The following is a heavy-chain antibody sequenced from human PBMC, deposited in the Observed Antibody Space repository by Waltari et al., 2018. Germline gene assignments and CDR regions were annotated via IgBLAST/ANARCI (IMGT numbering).Heavy chain of an antibody. J-gene: IGHJ4*02. CDR2: IWFDGSDK. V-gene: IGHV3-30*02. Sequence: QVNLVESGGGVVQPGGSLRLSCTTSGFPFSNFGMHWVRQAPGKGLEWVALIWFDGSDKFYADSVRGRFTISRDNSARTLYLDMDNLRLDDTAMYYCAKDAFGNTYLDFWGQGTLVTVSS. D-gene: IGHD2-2*02. CDR1: GFPFSNFG. CDR3: AKDAFGNTYLDF.